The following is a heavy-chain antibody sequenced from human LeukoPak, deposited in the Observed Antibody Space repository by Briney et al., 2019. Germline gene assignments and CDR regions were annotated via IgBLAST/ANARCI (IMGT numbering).Heavy chain of an antibody. CDR3: TRQTRPAGFCSDAICYDYDFYGMDV. Sequence: PGGSLKLSCAASGFTLSGPAMHWVRQASGKGLEWVGRIRSKANNYATEYAASVKGRFTISRDDSKNTAYLQLNSLKTEDTAVYYCTRQTRPAGFCSDAICYDYDFYGMDVWGQGTTVTVSS. V-gene: IGHV3-73*01. CDR2: IRSKANNYAT. CDR1: GFTLSGPA. J-gene: IGHJ6*02. D-gene: IGHD2-8*01.